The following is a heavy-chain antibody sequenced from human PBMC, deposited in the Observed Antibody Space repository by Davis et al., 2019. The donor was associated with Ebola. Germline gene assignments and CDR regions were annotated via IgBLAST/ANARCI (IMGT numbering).Heavy chain of an antibody. D-gene: IGHD3-22*01. CDR3: ARVFKPPYYYDRINWFDP. J-gene: IGHJ5*02. Sequence: SVKVSCKASGGTFSSYATSWVRQAPGQGLEWMGGIIPLFGTANYAQKFQGRVTITADESTSTAYMELSSLRSEDTAVYYCARVFKPPYYYDRINWFDPWGQGTLVTVSS. CDR1: GGTFSSYA. CDR2: IIPLFGTA. V-gene: IGHV1-69*13.